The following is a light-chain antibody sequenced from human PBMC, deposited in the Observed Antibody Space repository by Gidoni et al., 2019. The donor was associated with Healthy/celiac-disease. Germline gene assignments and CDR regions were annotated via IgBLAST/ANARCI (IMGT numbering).Light chain of an antibody. V-gene: IGLV3-1*01. CDR1: KVGDKY. Sequence: SYELTQPPSVSVSPGQTASITCSGDKVGDKYAGWYQQKPGQSPVLVIYQDSKRPSGIPERFSGSNSGNTATLTISGTQAMDEADYYCQAWDSSTVVFGGGTKLTVL. CDR2: QDS. CDR3: QAWDSSTVV. J-gene: IGLJ2*01.